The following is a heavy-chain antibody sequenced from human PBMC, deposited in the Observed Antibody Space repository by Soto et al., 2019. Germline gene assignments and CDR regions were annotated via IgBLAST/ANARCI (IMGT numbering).Heavy chain of an antibody. J-gene: IGHJ4*02. CDR2: TYYRSKWYN. Sequence: SQTLSLTCAISGDSVSSNSAAWTWIRQSPSRGLEWLGRTYYRSKWYNDYAVSVKSRITINPDTSKNRFSLQLNSVTPEDTAVYSCATERGIAAAGDFDYWGQGTLVTVSS. D-gene: IGHD6-13*01. CDR3: ATERGIAAAGDFDY. V-gene: IGHV6-1*01. CDR1: GDSVSSNSAA.